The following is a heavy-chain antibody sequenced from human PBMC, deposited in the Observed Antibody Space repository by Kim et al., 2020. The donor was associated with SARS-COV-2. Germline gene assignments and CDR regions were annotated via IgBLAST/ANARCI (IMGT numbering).Heavy chain of an antibody. CDR2: IVVGSGNT. CDR3: AADVKSSGWYGY. CDR1: GFTFTSSA. Sequence: SVKVSCKASGFTFTSSAVQWVRQARGQRLEWIGWIVVGSGNTNYAQKFQERVTITRDMSTSTAYMELSSLRSEDTAVYYCAADVKSSGWYGYWGQGTLVTVSS. V-gene: IGHV1-58*01. J-gene: IGHJ4*02. D-gene: IGHD6-19*01.